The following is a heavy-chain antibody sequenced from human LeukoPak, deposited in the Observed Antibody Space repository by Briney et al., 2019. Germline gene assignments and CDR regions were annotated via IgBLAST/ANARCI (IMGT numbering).Heavy chain of an antibody. CDR2: IYPGDSDT. CDR1: GYSFTSYW. D-gene: IGHD2-2*01. CDR3: ARSPVVPAAIAYYFDY. Sequence: GESLKISCKGSGYSFTSYWIGWVRQMPGKCLEWMGIIYPGDSDTRYSPSFQGQVTISADKSISTAYLQWSSLKASDTAMYYCARSPVVPAAIAYYFDYWGQGTLVTVSS. J-gene: IGHJ4*02. V-gene: IGHV5-51*01.